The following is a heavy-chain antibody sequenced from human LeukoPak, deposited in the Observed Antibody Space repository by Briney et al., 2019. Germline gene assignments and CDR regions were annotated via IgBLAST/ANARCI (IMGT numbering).Heavy chain of an antibody. CDR2: IYHSGST. D-gene: IGHD3-22*01. Sequence: SETLSLTCAVSGGSISSGGYSWSWIRQPPGKGLEWIGYIYHSGSTYYNPSLKSRVTISVDRSKNQFSLKLSSVTAADTAVYYCARGIQEDYYDSSGYYYSWFDPWGQGTLVTVSS. J-gene: IGHJ5*02. CDR1: GGSISSGGYS. V-gene: IGHV4-30-2*01. CDR3: ARGIQEDYYDSSGYYYSWFDP.